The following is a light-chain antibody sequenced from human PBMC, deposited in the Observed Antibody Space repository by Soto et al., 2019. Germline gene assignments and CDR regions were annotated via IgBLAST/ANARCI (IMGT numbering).Light chain of an antibody. Sequence: DIQMTQSPSSLSASVGDRVTITCRASQSISSWLAWFQQKPGKAPELLIFDASSLESGVPSRFSGSGSGTEFTLTITSLQPDDFATYYCQHYNSYSYTFGQGTRLEI. J-gene: IGKJ5*01. CDR2: DAS. V-gene: IGKV1-5*01. CDR1: QSISSW. CDR3: QHYNSYSYT.